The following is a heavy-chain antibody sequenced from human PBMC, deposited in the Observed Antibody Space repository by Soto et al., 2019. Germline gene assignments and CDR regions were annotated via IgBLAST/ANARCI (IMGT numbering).Heavy chain of an antibody. V-gene: IGHV3-33*05. CDR3: ARWGTTGGLDV. J-gene: IGHJ4*02. Sequence: QVQLVESGGGVVQPGTSLRLSCVGSGFTFRSYVIHWVRQAPGKGLEWVALTSYDGSNNFYGDSVKGRFTISRHNSRNTVELQKDSLRVEDTALYSCARWGTTGGLDVWGQGTLVSVSS. D-gene: IGHD3-16*01. CDR1: GFTFRSYV. CDR2: TSYDGSNN.